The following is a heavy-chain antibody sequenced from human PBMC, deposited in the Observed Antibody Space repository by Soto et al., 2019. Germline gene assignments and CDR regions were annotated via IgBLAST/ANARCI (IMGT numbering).Heavy chain of an antibody. CDR2: ISYDGSNK. CDR3: ARFKLIAAAGYAFDI. D-gene: IGHD6-13*01. Sequence: QVQLVESGGGVVQPGRSLRLSCAASGFTFSSYAMHWVRQAPGKGLEWVAVISYDGSNKYYADSVKGRFTISRDNSKNTLYLQMNSLRAEDTAVYYCARFKLIAAAGYAFDIWGQGTMVTVSS. J-gene: IGHJ3*02. V-gene: IGHV3-30-3*01. CDR1: GFTFSSYA.